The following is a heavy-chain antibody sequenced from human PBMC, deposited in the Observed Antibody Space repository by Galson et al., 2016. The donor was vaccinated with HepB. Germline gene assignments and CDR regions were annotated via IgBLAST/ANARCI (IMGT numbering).Heavy chain of an antibody. CDR1: EGPFESYA. CDR3: ARDGRWLHEDGRPTAFDI. V-gene: IGHV1-69*13. D-gene: IGHD5-24*01. Sequence: SVKVSCRASEGPFESYAITWVRQAPGQGLEWMGDVIPIISKSNYAQTFQGRFTITADEFATTVYMELTSLRFHDSAIYYCARDGRWLHEDGRPTAFDIWGRGTLVTGSS. J-gene: IGHJ3*02. CDR2: VIPIISKS.